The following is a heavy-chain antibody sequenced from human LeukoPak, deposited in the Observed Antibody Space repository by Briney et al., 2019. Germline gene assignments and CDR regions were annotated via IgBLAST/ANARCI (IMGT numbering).Heavy chain of an antibody. V-gene: IGHV3-23*01. Sequence: GGSLRLSCAVSGITLSNYGMSWVRQAPGEGLEWVAGISGSGGSTNYADSVKGRFTISRDNPKNTLYLQMNSLRVEDTAVYFCAKRGVVIRVILVGFHKEAYYFDSWGQGARVTVSS. CDR2: ISGSGGST. D-gene: IGHD3-22*01. J-gene: IGHJ4*02. CDR1: GITLSNYG. CDR3: AKRGVVIRVILVGFHKEAYYFDS.